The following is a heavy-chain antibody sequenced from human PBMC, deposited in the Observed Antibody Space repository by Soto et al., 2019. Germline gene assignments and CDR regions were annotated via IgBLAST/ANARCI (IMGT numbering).Heavy chain of an antibody. D-gene: IGHD3-10*01. CDR2: ISAYNGNT. Sequence: QVQLVQSGAEVKKPGASVKVSCKASGYTFTSYGISWVRQAPGQGLEWMGWISAYNGNTIYAQKLQGRVTMTTDTSTSPAYRQLRSLRSDETAVYYCARDGDYYYGSGSEGAWFDPWGQVTLVTVSS. CDR1: GYTFTSYG. V-gene: IGHV1-18*01. J-gene: IGHJ5*02. CDR3: ARDGDYYYGSGSEGAWFDP.